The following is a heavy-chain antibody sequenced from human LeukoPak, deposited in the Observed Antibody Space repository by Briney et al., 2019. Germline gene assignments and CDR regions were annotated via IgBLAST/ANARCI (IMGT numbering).Heavy chain of an antibody. Sequence: GGSLRLSCAPSGFTPTDYYMSRIRQAPRHGVEWFSYISSSVSTIEHAKSVKGRFTISRDNAKNSLYLQMNSLRAEDTDVYYWARDGSLWFGELGHYYYYYGMDVWGQGTTVTVSS. CDR3: ARDGSLWFGELGHYYYYYGMDV. D-gene: IGHD3-10*01. CDR2: ISSSVSTI. V-gene: IGHV3-11*01. CDR1: GFTPTDYY. J-gene: IGHJ6*02.